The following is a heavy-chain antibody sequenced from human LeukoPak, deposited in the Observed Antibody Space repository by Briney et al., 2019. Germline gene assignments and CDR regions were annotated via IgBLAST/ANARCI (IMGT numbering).Heavy chain of an antibody. V-gene: IGHV1-18*01. J-gene: IGHJ4*02. CDR2: ISAYNGNT. D-gene: IGHD1-14*01. Sequence: GASVKVSCKASGYTFTSYGISWVRQAPGQGLEWMGWISAYNGNTNYAQKPQGRVTMTTDTSTSTAYMELRSLRSDDTAVYFCARLSQYSMTPHRSGLHYWGQGTLVIVSS. CDR3: ARLSQYSMTPHRSGLHY. CDR1: GYTFTSYG.